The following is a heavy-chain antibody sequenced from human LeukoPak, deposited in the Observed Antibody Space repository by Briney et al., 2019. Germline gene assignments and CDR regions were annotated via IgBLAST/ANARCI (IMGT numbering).Heavy chain of an antibody. J-gene: IGHJ4*02. CDR1: GFTFGSYW. CDR2: INKDGSVS. D-gene: IGHD2-8*01. CDR3: ARDQAGFCTHGSCYGSDS. Sequence: GGSLRLSCEVSGFTFGSYWMTWVRQAPGKGLEWVANINKDGSVSNYVESLKGRFTVSRDNAGNSLFLQMNSLRVEDTAVYYCARDQAGFCTHGSCYGSDSWGLGALVTVSS. V-gene: IGHV3-7*01.